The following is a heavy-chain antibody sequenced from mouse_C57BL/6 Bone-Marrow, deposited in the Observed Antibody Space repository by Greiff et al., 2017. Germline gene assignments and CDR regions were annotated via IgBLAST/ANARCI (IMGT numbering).Heavy chain of an antibody. D-gene: IGHD1-1*01. CDR2: IHPSDSDT. Sequence: QVQLQQPGAELVKPGASVKVSCKASGYTFTSYWMHWVKQRPGQGLEWIGRIHPSDSDTNYNQKFKGKATLTVDKSSSTAYMQLSSLTSEDSAVYYCAIEVRYGSNAMDDWGQGTSVTVSS. J-gene: IGHJ4*01. CDR3: AIEVRYGSNAMDD. CDR1: GYTFTSYW. V-gene: IGHV1-74*01.